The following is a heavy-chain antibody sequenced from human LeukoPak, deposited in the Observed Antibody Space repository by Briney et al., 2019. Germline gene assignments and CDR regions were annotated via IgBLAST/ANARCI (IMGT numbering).Heavy chain of an antibody. CDR2: INPNSGGT. J-gene: IGHJ5*02. Sequence: VASVKVSCEASGYTFIDYYMHWVRQAPGQGLEWMGWINPNSGGTDYAQKFQGRVTMTRDTSIDTAYMELSRLTSDDTAVYYCARDRITDCSTTSCTIANWFDPWGQGTLVTVSS. D-gene: IGHD2-2*01. CDR3: ARDRITDCSTTSCTIANWFDP. V-gene: IGHV1-2*02. CDR1: GYTFIDYY.